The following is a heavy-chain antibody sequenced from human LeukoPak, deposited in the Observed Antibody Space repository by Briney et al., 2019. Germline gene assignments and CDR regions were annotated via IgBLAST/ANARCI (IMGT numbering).Heavy chain of an antibody. J-gene: IGHJ5*02. Sequence: ASVKVSCKASGYTFTSYGMHWVRQAPGQRLEWMGWINAGNGHTKYSQKFQGRVTITRDTSASTAYMELRSLRSDDTAVYYCARDLPQRYYDFWSGYYSANWFDPWGQGTLVTVSS. V-gene: IGHV1-3*01. CDR2: INAGNGHT. D-gene: IGHD3-3*01. CDR1: GYTFTSYG. CDR3: ARDLPQRYYDFWSGYYSANWFDP.